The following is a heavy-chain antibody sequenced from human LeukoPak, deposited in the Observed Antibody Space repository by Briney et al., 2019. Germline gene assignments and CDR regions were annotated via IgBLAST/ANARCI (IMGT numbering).Heavy chain of an antibody. CDR1: GFSLSNYW. D-gene: IGHD2-2*03. V-gene: IGHV3-23*01. CDR3: AKGSGYCSSTSCYSYGAFDI. J-gene: IGHJ3*02. Sequence: PGGSLRLSCAASGFSLSNYWMNWVRQAPGKGLEWVSAISGSGGSTYYADSVKGRFTISRDNSKNTLYLQMNSLRAEDTAVYYCAKGSGYCSSTSCYSYGAFDIWGQGTMVTVSS. CDR2: ISGSGGST.